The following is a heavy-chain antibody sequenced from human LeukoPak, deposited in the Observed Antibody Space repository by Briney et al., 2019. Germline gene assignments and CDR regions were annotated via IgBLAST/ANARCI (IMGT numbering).Heavy chain of an antibody. CDR1: GFTFSNYW. V-gene: IGHV3-74*01. D-gene: IGHD2-8*02. CDR3: ARQDLYWKSDY. J-gene: IGHJ4*02. Sequence: GGSLRLSCAASGFTFSNYWMHWVRQAPGKGLVWVSRINSEGTSTSFADSVKGRFTISRDNAKNTLYLQMNSLRAEDTAVYYCARQDLYWKSDYWGQGTLVTVSS. CDR2: INSEGTST.